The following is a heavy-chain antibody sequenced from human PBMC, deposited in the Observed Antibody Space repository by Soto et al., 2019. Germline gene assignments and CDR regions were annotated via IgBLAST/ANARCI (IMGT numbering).Heavy chain of an antibody. CDR2: ISSSSSTI. CDR3: AREVSSSWSPDLFDY. J-gene: IGHJ4*02. CDR1: GFTFSSYS. Sequence: EVQLVESGGGLVQPGGSLRLSCAASGFTFSSYSMNWVRQAPGKGLEWVSYISSSSSTIYYADSVKGRFTISRDNAKNLLYLQMNSLRAEDTAVYYCAREVSSSWSPDLFDYWGQGTLVTVSS. D-gene: IGHD6-13*01. V-gene: IGHV3-48*01.